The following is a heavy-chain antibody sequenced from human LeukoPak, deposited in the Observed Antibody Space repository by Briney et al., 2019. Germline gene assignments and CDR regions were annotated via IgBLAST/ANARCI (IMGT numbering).Heavy chain of an antibody. J-gene: IGHJ4*02. CDR2: INTDGSRI. D-gene: IGHD5-24*01. CDR3: ARETPRRGETRDGYR. V-gene: IGHV3-74*01. Sequence: PGGSLRLSCAASGFTFSNYWMHWVRQAPGKGLVWVSRINTDGSRITYADSVKGRFTISRDNAMNTVYLQMNSLRAEDTAVYYCARETPRRGETRDGYRWGQGTLVTVSS. CDR1: GFTFSNYW.